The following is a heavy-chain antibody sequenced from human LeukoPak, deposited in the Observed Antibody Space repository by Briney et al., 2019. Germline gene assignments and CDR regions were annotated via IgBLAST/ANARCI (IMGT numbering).Heavy chain of an antibody. CDR1: GGSISSYY. Sequence: PSETLSLTCTVSGGSISSYYWSWIRQPPGKGLEWVGYIYYSGSTNYNPSLKSRVTISVDTSKNQFSLKLSSVTAADTAVYYCARHSTYCSSTSCCSDPSYYFDYWGQGTLVTVSS. D-gene: IGHD2-2*01. J-gene: IGHJ4*02. CDR2: IYYSGST. V-gene: IGHV4-59*08. CDR3: ARHSTYCSSTSCCSDPSYYFDY.